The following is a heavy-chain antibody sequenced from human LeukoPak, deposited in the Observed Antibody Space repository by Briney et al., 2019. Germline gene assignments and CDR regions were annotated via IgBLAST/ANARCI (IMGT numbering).Heavy chain of an antibody. J-gene: IGHJ4*02. D-gene: IGHD3-22*01. CDR1: SYSISSGYY. CDR3: ARDSPQRDSSGYYYLIDY. CDR2: IYQSGST. V-gene: IGHV4-38-2*02. Sequence: SETLSLTCTVSSYSISSGYYWGWIRQPPGGGLEWIGSIYQSGSTSYNPSLKSRVTISVDTSKNQFSLKLSSVTAADTAMYYCARDSPQRDSSGYYYLIDYWGQGTLVTVSS.